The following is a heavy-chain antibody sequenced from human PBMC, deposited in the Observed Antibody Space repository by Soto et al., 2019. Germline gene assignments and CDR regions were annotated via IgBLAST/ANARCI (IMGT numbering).Heavy chain of an antibody. CDR1: GGSISSGGYY. V-gene: IGHV4-31*03. CDR2: IYYTGST. CDR3: ARESRDFYYYYLDV. J-gene: IGHJ6*03. Sequence: QVQLQESGPGLVKPSQTLSLTCTVSGGSISSGGYYWSWIRQHPGKGLEWIGYIYYTGSTYYNPSLKSRVTISVDTSKNQFSPQLSSVTAADSAVYYCARESRDFYYYYLDVWGKGTTVTVSS.